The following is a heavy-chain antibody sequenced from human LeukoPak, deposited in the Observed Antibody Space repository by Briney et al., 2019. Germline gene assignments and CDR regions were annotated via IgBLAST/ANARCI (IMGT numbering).Heavy chain of an antibody. CDR2: ISSSRSYT. CDR1: GFTFSDYY. Sequence: GGSLRLSCAASGFTFSDYYMSWIRQAPGKGLEWVSYISSSRSYTNYADSVKGRFTISRDNAKNSLYLQMNSLRAEDTAVYYCARDIFPSFYGDYETLFDYWGQGTLVTVSS. CDR3: ARDIFPSFYGDYETLFDY. D-gene: IGHD4-17*01. J-gene: IGHJ4*02. V-gene: IGHV3-11*06.